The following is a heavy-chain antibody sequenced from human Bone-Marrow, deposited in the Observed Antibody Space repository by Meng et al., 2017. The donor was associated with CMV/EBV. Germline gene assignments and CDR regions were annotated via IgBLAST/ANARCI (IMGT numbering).Heavy chain of an antibody. CDR1: GYSFSNYW. Sequence: GGSLRLSCKGSGYSFSNYWIVRVRQLPGKGLEWMGLIYPGDSNTKYSPSFQGHVTISADKSTSTSALQWSSLKASDTAMYYCARAETNPDLFFFDSWGQGTLVTVSS. J-gene: IGHJ4*02. CDR3: ARAETNPDLFFFDS. V-gene: IGHV5-51*01. D-gene: IGHD1-14*01. CDR2: IYPGDSNT.